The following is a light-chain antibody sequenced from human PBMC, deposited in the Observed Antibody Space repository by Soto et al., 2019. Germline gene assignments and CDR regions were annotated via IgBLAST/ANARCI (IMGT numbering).Light chain of an antibody. V-gene: IGKV3-20*01. CDR2: GAS. CDR1: QSVSSSY. Sequence: EIVLTQSTGTLSLSPGERTTLSCRASQSVSSSYLAWYQQKPGQAPRLLIYGASSRATGIPDRFSGSGSGKDFTLTISRLEPDDFEVYYCQQYGSSSINFGQGTRLEIK. CDR3: QQYGSSSIN. J-gene: IGKJ5*01.